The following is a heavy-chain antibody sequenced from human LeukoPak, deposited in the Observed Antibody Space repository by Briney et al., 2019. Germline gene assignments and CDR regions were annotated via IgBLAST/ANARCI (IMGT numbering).Heavy chain of an antibody. CDR2: IYPGDSDT. J-gene: IGHJ3*02. CDR3: ARLKGSSGYYLDAFDI. CDR1: GYSFTSYW. Sequence: NLGESLKISCKGSGYSFTSYWIGWVRQMPGKGLEWMGIIYPGDSDTRYSPSFQGQVTISADKSISTAYLQWSSLKASDTAMYYCARLKGSSGYYLDAFDIWGQGTMVTVSS. V-gene: IGHV5-51*01. D-gene: IGHD3-22*01.